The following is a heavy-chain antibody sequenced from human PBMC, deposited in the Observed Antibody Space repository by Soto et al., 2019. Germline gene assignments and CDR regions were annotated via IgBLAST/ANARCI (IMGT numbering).Heavy chain of an antibody. CDR2: ISKSDYT. J-gene: IGHJ4*02. Sequence: GGSLRLSCTVSGFAFSNYGINWVRQAPGKGLEWVSSISKSDYTYYSDSVKGRFTISRDNAKNSVSLPMNTLRVKHTAVYYCAREDSIVIPAVSDFWGQGTLVTASS. CDR1: GFAFSNYG. V-gene: IGHV3-21*01. D-gene: IGHD2-2*01. CDR3: AREDSIVIPAVSDF.